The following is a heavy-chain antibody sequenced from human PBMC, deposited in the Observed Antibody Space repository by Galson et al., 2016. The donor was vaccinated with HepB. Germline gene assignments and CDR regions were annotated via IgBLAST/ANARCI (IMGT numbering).Heavy chain of an antibody. CDR2: VSGIGGST. D-gene: IGHD3-9*01. CDR1: GFIFSSYA. V-gene: IGHV3-23*01. J-gene: IGHJ4*02. Sequence: SLRLSCAASGFIFSSYAMSWVRQAPGKGLEWVSTVSGIGGSTYYPDSVKGRFTVSRDNSKNTLYLQMNSLRAEDTAVYYCAKDSLQYYDILTGLSGFDYWGQGTLVTVSS. CDR3: AKDSLQYYDILTGLSGFDY.